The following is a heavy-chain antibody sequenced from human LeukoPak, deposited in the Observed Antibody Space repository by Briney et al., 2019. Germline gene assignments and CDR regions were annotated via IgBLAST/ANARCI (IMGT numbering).Heavy chain of an antibody. D-gene: IGHD5-24*01. J-gene: IGHJ4*02. CDR2: IGIDSGNT. V-gene: IGHV3-48*01. Sequence: GGSLRLSCAADGFTFSDYSMNWVRQAPGKGLDWISYIGIDSGNTNYADSVKGRFTISGDKAKNSLYLQMNSLRVEDTAVYYCARDYKYAFDNWGQGTLVTVSS. CDR1: GFTFSDYS. CDR3: ARDYKYAFDN.